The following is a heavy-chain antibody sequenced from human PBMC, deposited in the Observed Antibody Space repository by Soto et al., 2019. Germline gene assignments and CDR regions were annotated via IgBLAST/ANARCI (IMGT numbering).Heavy chain of an antibody. D-gene: IGHD6-13*01. V-gene: IGHV3-48*01. CDR2: ISSSSSPI. Sequence: EVQLVESGGGLVQPGGSLRLSCAASGFTFSSYSMNWVRQAPGQGLEWVSYISSSSSPIYYADSVKGRFTISRDNAKNSLYLQMNSLRAEDTAMYYCAREDDSSSWYSGFDYWGQGTLVTVSS. CDR3: AREDDSSSWYSGFDY. J-gene: IGHJ4*02. CDR1: GFTFSSYS.